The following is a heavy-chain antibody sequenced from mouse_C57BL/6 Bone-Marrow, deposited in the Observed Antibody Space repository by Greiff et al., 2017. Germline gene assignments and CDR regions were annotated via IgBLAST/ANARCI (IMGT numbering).Heavy chain of an antibody. CDR1: EYEFPSHD. V-gene: IGHV5-2*01. J-gene: IGHJ4*01. D-gene: IGHD1-1*01. CDR3: ARLGYYGSSGYAMDY. CDR2: INSDGGST. Sequence: EVKLVESGGGLVQPGESLKLSCESNEYEFPSHDMSWVRKTPEKRLELVAAINSDGGSTYYPDTMERRFIISRDNTKKTLYLQMSSLRSEDTALYYCARLGYYGSSGYAMDYWGQGTSVTVSS.